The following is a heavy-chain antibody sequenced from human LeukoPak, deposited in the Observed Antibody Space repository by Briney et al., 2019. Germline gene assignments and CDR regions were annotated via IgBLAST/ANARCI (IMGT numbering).Heavy chain of an antibody. J-gene: IGHJ4*02. CDR1: GYTFTSYY. D-gene: IGHD2-15*01. CDR2: INPSGGST. Sequence: GSSVKVSCKASGYTFTSYYMHWVRQAPGQGLEWMGIINPSGGSTSYAQKFQGRVTMTRDTSTSTVYMELSSLRSEDTAVYYCARYHCSGGSCYSLHYDYWGQGTLVTVSS. CDR3: ARYHCSGGSCYSLHYDY. V-gene: IGHV1-46*01.